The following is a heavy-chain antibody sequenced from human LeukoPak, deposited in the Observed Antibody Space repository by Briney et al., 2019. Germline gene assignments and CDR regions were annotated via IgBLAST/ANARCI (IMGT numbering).Heavy chain of an antibody. CDR3: ARDGGYDYGSGGLDIDY. J-gene: IGHJ4*02. CDR1: GYILTNYY. CDR2: INPSSGST. Sequence: ASVTVSCKASGYILTNYYMHWVRQAPGQGLEWMGIINPSSGSTSYAQKLQGRVTMTRDTSTSTVYMDLSSLRSEDTAVYYCARDGGYDYGSGGLDIDYWGQGTLVTVSS. V-gene: IGHV1-46*04. D-gene: IGHD3-22*01.